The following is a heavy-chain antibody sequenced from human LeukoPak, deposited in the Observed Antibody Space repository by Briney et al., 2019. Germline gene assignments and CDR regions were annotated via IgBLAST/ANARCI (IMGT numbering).Heavy chain of an antibody. Sequence: PGGSLRLSCVASGLPFSEYSMSWVRQTPGKGLEWVSYISSSGSTIYYADSVKGRFTISRDNAKNSLYLQMNSLRAEDTAVYYCARAKKPLLDYWGQGTLVTVSS. CDR2: ISSSGSTI. CDR3: ARAKKPLLDY. J-gene: IGHJ4*02. V-gene: IGHV3-11*01. CDR1: GLPFSEYS.